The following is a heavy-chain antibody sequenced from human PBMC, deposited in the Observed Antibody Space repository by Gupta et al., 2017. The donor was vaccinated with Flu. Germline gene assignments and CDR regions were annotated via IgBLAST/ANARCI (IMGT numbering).Heavy chain of an antibody. CDR2: IGDSGAST. D-gene: IGHD3-22*01. CDR1: GFTFNIYA. V-gene: IGHV3-23*01. J-gene: IGHJ4*02. Sequence: DVDLLESGGDLVQPGGSLRLSCAASGFTFNIYAMNWVRHAPGKGLEWVSSIGDSGASTHYAYSVKGRFTVPRDNSKNTLFLQMNSLRAEDTTVYYCAKDGYDTSGYYYKPFDYWGQGTLVTVSS. CDR3: AKDGYDTSGYYYKPFDY.